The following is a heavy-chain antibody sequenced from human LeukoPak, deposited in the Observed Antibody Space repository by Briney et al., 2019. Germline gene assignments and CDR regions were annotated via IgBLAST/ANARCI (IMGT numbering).Heavy chain of an antibody. CDR2: INPNSGGT. CDR3: ARDRVGARLHFDY. D-gene: IGHD1-26*01. V-gene: IGHV1-2*04. J-gene: IGHJ4*02. CDR1: GYTFTGYY. Sequence: ASVKVSCKASGYTFTGYYMHWVRQAPGQGLEWMGWINPNSGGTNYAQEFQGWVTMTRDTSISTAYMELSRLRSDDTAVYYCARDRVGARLHFDYRGQGTLVTVSS.